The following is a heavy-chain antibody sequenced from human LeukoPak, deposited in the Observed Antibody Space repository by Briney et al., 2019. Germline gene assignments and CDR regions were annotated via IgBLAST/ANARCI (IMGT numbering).Heavy chain of an antibody. V-gene: IGHV4-30-4*01. J-gene: IGHJ4*02. CDR1: GDSISSGDYY. D-gene: IGHD3-22*01. CDR3: ATYDSSGYPTSYFDY. Sequence: SETLSLTCTVSGDSISSGDYYWSWIRQPPGKGLEWIGYIYYSGSTYYNPSLKSRVTISVDTSKNQFSLKLSSVTAADTAVYYCATYDSSGYPTSYFDYWGQGTLVTVSS. CDR2: IYYSGST.